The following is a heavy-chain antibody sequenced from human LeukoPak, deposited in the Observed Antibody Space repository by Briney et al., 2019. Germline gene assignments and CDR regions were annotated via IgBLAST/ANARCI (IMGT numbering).Heavy chain of an antibody. CDR3: ARDASGVDY. CDR2: ISGSGGST. CDR1: GFTFSSYA. Sequence: GGSLRLSCTASGFTFSSYAMSWVRQAPGKGLEWVSAISGSGGSTYYADSVKGRFKISRDNSKNTPYLQMNSLRAEDTAVYYCARDASGVDYWGQGTLVTVSS. V-gene: IGHV3-23*01. D-gene: IGHD6-25*01. J-gene: IGHJ4*02.